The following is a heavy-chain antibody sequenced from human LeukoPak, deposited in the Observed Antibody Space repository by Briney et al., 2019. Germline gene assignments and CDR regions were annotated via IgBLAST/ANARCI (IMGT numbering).Heavy chain of an antibody. D-gene: IGHD3-10*01. J-gene: IGHJ4*02. CDR2: IKQDGSEK. V-gene: IGHV3-7*03. CDR3: AKDIFRGVMGD. CDR1: GFTFSTYW. Sequence: GGSLRLSCAASGFTFSTYWMTWVRQAPGKGLEWVANIKQDGSEKFYVDSVKGRFTISRDNAKNSLYLQMNSLRAEDTALYYCAKDIFRGVMGDWGQGTLVTVSS.